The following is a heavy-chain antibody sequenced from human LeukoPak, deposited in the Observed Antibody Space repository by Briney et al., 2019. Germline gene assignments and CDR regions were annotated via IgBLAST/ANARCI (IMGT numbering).Heavy chain of an antibody. Sequence: ASVKVSCKASGYTFTSYAMHWVRQAPGQRLEWMGWINAGNGNTKYSQKFQGRVTITRDTSASTAYMELSSLRSEDTAVCYCARDSASSWYRGYYYYGMDVWGKGTTVTVSS. J-gene: IGHJ6*04. V-gene: IGHV1-3*01. D-gene: IGHD6-13*01. CDR1: GYTFTSYA. CDR3: ARDSASSWYRGYYYYGMDV. CDR2: INAGNGNT.